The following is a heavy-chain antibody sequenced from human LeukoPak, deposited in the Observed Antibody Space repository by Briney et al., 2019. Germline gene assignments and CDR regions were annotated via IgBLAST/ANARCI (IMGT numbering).Heavy chain of an antibody. CDR1: GFTFSSYA. CDR3: AKGLSIADRPDYFYYYAMDV. V-gene: IGHV3-23*01. D-gene: IGHD6-6*01. CDR2: ISAGGGAT. J-gene: IGHJ6*02. Sequence: SGGSLRLSCVASGFTFSSYAMSGVRQAPGEGLEWVSGISAGGGATYYANSVKGRFTISRDNSKNTLHLGVNSLRAEDTAIYYRAKGLSIADRPDYFYYYAMDVWGQGTTVSVSS.